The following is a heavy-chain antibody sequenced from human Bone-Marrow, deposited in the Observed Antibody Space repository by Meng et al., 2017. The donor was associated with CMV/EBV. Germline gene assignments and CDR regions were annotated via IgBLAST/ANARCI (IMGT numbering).Heavy chain of an antibody. CDR1: GGTFISYA. V-gene: IGHV1-69*05. CDR2: IIPIFGTA. CDR3: ARHHPGEYSSSSGVPLDY. D-gene: IGHD6-6*01. Sequence: SVKVSCKASGGTFISYAISWVRQAPGQGLEWMGGIIPIFGTANYAQKFQGRVTITTDESTSTAYMELSSLRSEDTAVYYCARHHPGEYSSSSGVPLDYWGQGTLVTVSS. J-gene: IGHJ4*02.